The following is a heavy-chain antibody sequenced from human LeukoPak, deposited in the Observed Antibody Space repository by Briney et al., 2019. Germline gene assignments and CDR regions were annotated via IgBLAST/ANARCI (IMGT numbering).Heavy chain of an antibody. D-gene: IGHD6-19*01. CDR3: ARVVGSGWYWIDP. J-gene: IGHJ5*02. V-gene: IGHV1-46*01. CDR2: INPSSGST. Sequence: ASVKVSCKASGYTFSNYYMHWVRQAPGQGLEWMGIINPSSGSTTYAQKFQGRVTMTRDTPTSTLYMELSNLRSEDTAVYYCARVVGSGWYWIDPWGQGTRVIVSS. CDR1: GYTFSNYY.